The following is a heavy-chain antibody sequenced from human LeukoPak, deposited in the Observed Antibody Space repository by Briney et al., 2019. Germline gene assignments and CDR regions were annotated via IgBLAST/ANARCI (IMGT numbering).Heavy chain of an antibody. V-gene: IGHV3-30*18. CDR2: ISYDESDK. D-gene: IGHD3-22*01. Sequence: GRSLRLSCAVSGFTFRNYGMHWGRQAPGKGLEWVAVISYDESDKYYGDSVKGRFTISRDNSKNTLFLQMNSLRAEDTAVYFCAKDFRRADYYDSSGYYRMIDYWGQGTLVTVSS. CDR1: GFTFRNYG. CDR3: AKDFRRADYYDSSGYYRMIDY. J-gene: IGHJ4*02.